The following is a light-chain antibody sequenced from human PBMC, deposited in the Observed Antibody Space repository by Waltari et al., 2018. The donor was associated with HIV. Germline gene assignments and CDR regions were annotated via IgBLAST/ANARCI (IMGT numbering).Light chain of an antibody. CDR2: DHD. Sequence: QSVLTQVPSVSAAPRQKVSIPCSGNTSNIGTHYVSWYRQLPGTAPRLLIFDHDQLRSVSPGRFSGSKAGTSAILDSTGLQIGDEAAYYCATWDSSSLTGVFGGGTRLTVL. V-gene: IGLV1-51*01. CDR3: ATWDSSSLTGV. CDR1: TSNIGTHY. J-gene: IGLJ2*01.